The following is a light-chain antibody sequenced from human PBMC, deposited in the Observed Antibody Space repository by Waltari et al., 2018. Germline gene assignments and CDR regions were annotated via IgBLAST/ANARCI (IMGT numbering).Light chain of an antibody. CDR2: EVS. Sequence: QSALPQPPSASGSPGQSVTITCTGTGSGGSVSWYQQRPGKAPKLLIYEVSKRPSGVPDRFSGSKSGNTASLTVSGLQAEDEGDYYCSSDAVSNNFYDFGSGTKVTVL. CDR1: GSGGS. J-gene: IGLJ1*01. V-gene: IGLV2-8*01. CDR3: SSDAVSNNFYD.